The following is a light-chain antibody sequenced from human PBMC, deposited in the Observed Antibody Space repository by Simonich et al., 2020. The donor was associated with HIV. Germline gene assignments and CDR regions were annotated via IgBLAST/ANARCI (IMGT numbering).Light chain of an antibody. CDR3: QQLNSYPIT. J-gene: IGKJ5*01. CDR2: AAS. CDR1: QGLSSY. Sequence: IQLTQSPSFLSASVGDRVTITCRASQGLSSYLAWYQQKPGKAPKLLIYAASTLQSGVPSRFSGSGSGTEFTLTISSLQPEDFATYYCQQLNSYPITFGQGTRLEIK. V-gene: IGKV1-9*01.